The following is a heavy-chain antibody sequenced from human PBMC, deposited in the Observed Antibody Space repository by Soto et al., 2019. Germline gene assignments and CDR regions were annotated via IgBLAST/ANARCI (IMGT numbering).Heavy chain of an antibody. CDR1: GFTFNSHA. Sequence: ASGFTFNSHAMTWVRQAPGKGLEWVSGLSDSGSSTYYADSVKGRFTISRDNFMNTVYLQMNTLRVEDTAVYYCAKDFWGFYDYWGQGTLVTVSS. D-gene: IGHD7-27*01. J-gene: IGHJ4*02. V-gene: IGHV3-23*01. CDR2: LSDSGSST. CDR3: AKDFWGFYDY.